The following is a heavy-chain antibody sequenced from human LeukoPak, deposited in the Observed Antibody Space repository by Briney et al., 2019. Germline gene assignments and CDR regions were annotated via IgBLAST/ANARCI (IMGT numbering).Heavy chain of an antibody. J-gene: IGHJ4*02. Sequence: GGSLRLSCADSGFMFGEYSISWVRQAPGKGLEWVGFIRSKTYGGTAQYAASVKGRFTISRDDSRSSAYLQMNNLKTDDTAVYFCTSPEGGTYYFDYWGQGTLVTVSS. V-gene: IGHV3-49*04. CDR3: TSPEGGTYYFDY. CDR2: IRSKTYGGTA. CDR1: GFMFGEYS. D-gene: IGHD1-26*01.